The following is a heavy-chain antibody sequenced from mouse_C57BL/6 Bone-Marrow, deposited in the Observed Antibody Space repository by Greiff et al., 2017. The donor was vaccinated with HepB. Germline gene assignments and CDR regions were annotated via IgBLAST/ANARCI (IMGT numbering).Heavy chain of an antibody. CDR3: ARSRGRYYFDY. V-gene: IGHV1-81*01. Sequence: VQLQQSGAELARPGASVKLSCKASGYTFTSIGISWVKQRTGQGLEWIGEIYPRSGNTYYNEKFKGKATLTADKSSSTAYMELRSLTSEDSAVYFCARSRGRYYFDYWGQGTTPTGSS. J-gene: IGHJ2*01. CDR1: GYTFTSIG. CDR2: IYPRSGNT.